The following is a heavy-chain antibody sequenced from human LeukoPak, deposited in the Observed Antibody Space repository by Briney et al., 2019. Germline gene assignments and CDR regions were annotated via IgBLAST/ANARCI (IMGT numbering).Heavy chain of an antibody. V-gene: IGHV4-39*01. CDR3: ARLNWAGGDYYYYGMDV. Sequence: SETLSLTCTVSGGSISSSSYYWGWIRPPPGKGLDWSGSIYYSGSTYYNPSLKRRVIISVDTSKTQFSLKLSSVTAADTAVYYCARLNWAGGDYYYYGMDVWGQGTTVTVSS. CDR1: GGSISSSSYY. CDR2: IYYSGST. D-gene: IGHD7-27*01. J-gene: IGHJ6*02.